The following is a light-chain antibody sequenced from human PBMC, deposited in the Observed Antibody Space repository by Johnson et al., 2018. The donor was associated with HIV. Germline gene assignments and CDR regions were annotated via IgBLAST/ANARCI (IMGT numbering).Light chain of an antibody. V-gene: IGLV1-51*01. CDR2: DNN. CDR1: SSDIGNNY. Sequence: QSVLTQPPSVSAAPAQKVTISCSGSSSDIGNNYVSWYQQLPGTAPKLLIYDNNKRPSGIPDRYSGSKSATSATLRHNGLQTGDAADYYCETWDSSLSSGFGTGTKVTVL. CDR3: ETWDSSLSSG. J-gene: IGLJ1*01.